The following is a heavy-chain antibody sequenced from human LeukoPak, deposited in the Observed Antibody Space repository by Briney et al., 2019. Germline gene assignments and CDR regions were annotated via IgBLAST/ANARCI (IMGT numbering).Heavy chain of an antibody. D-gene: IGHD5-24*01. CDR1: GFTFSSYA. V-gene: IGHV3-23*01. CDR2: ISCSGGST. CDR3: AKWNKRWLQLSFLDY. J-gene: IGHJ4*02. Sequence: GASLRLSCAASGFTFSSYAMSWVRQAPGKGLGWVSAISCSGGSTYYADSVKGRFTISRDNSKNTLYLQMNSLRAEDTAVYYCAKWNKRWLQLSFLDYWGQGTLVTVSS.